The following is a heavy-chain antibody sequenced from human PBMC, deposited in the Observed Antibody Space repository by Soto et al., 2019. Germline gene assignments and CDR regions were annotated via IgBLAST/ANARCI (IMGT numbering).Heavy chain of an antibody. Sequence: SETLSLTCTVSGGSISSYYWSWIRQPPGKGLEWIGYIYYSGSTNYNPSLKSRVTISVDTSKNQFSLKLSSVTAADTAVYYCARGDYYDSSGYYLPFGYWGQGTLVTVSS. CDR3: ARGDYYDSSGYYLPFGY. J-gene: IGHJ4*02. CDR1: GGSISSYY. D-gene: IGHD3-22*01. CDR2: IYYSGST. V-gene: IGHV4-59*01.